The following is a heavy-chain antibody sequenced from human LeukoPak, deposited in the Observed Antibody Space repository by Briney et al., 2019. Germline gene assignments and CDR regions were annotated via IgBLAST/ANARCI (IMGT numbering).Heavy chain of an antibody. J-gene: IGHJ4*02. Sequence: GGSLRLSCAASAFSFTTYGVHWLRKAPDKGLGRVAAISYDGSNKFYADSVKGRFTISRDNSKNTLYLQMNSLRAEDTAVYYCAKTALAVAGIVPVESELDYWGQGTLVSVSS. CDR3: AKTALAVAGIVPVESELDY. CDR1: AFSFTTYG. V-gene: IGHV3-30*18. CDR2: ISYDGSNK. D-gene: IGHD6-19*01.